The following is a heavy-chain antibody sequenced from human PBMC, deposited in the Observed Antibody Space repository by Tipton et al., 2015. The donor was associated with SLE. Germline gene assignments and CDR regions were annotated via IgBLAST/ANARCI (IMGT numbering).Heavy chain of an antibody. J-gene: IGHJ3*02. D-gene: IGHD3-22*01. CDR3: ARGLDYYDSSRDGFDI. V-gene: IGHV3-21*01. CDR1: GFTFSSYS. Sequence: SLRLSCAASGFTFSSYSMNWVRQAPGKGLEWVSSISSSSSYIYYADSVKGRFTISRDNAKNSLYLQMNSLRAEDTAVYYCARGLDYYDSSRDGFDIWGQGTMVTVSS. CDR2: ISSSSSYI.